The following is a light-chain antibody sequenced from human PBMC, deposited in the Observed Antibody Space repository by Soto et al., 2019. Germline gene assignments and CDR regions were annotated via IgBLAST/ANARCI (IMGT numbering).Light chain of an antibody. CDR2: GNI. Sequence: QSVLTQPPSVSGAPGQRVTISCTGSSSNIGAGYDVHWYQQLPGTAPKLLIYGNINRPSGVPDRFSGSKSGTSASLAITGLQAEDEADYYCQSYDSSLVFGGGTKFTVL. V-gene: IGLV1-40*01. J-gene: IGLJ2*01. CDR3: QSYDSSLV. CDR1: SSNIGAGYD.